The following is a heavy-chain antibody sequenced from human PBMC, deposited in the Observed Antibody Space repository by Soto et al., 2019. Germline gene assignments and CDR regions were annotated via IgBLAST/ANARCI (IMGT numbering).Heavy chain of an antibody. Sequence: GGSLRLSCAASGFTFSSYSMNWVRQAPGKGLEWVSSISSSSSYTYYADSVKGRFTISRDNAKNSLYLQMNSLRAEDTAVYYCARDLQGGIAVAGPFDYWGQGTLVTVSS. V-gene: IGHV3-21*01. J-gene: IGHJ4*02. CDR3: ARDLQGGIAVAGPFDY. CDR1: GFTFSSYS. CDR2: ISSSSSYT. D-gene: IGHD6-19*01.